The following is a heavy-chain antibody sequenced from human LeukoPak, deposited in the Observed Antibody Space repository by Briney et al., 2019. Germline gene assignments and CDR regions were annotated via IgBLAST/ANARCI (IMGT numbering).Heavy chain of an antibody. CDR2: IKSKTDGGTT. D-gene: IGHD3-16*01. J-gene: IGHJ4*02. CDR3: TTDGGGFPETYGY. CDR1: GFTFSNAW. Sequence: GGSLRLSXAASGFTFSNAWMSWVRQAPGKGMEWVGHIKSKTDGGTTDYAAPVKGRFTISRDDSKNTLYLQMNSLKTEDTAVYYCTTDGGGFPETYGYWGQGTLVTVSS. V-gene: IGHV3-15*01.